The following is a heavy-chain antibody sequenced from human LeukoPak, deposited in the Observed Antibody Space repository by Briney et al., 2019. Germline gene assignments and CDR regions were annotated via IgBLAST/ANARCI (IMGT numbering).Heavy chain of an antibody. CDR3: ARSGLGVDSFYFYMDV. Sequence: GGSLRLSCAASGFTFSKNWMSWVRQAPGKGLGWVANIKHDGSENQDRSEKNYVDSVKGPFTISRDNAKNSLYLQMNSLRAEDTAVYYCARSGLGVDSFYFYMDVWGNGTTVTVSS. J-gene: IGHJ6*03. CDR1: GFTFSKNW. CDR2: IKHDGSENQDRSEK. V-gene: IGHV3-7*01. D-gene: IGHD3-16*01.